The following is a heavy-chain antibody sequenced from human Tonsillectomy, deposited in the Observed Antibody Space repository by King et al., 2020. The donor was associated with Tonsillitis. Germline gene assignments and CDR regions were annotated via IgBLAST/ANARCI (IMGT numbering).Heavy chain of an antibody. CDR1: GGSFSGYY. J-gene: IGHJ4*02. CDR2: INHSGST. CDR3: ARGGLRRHHSN. D-gene: IGHD1-14*01. Sequence: VQLQQWGAGLLKPSETLSLTCAVHGGSFSGYYWSWIRQPPGKGLEWIGEINHSGSTNYNPSLKSRVTISVDTSKNQFSLKLSSVTAADTAVYYCARGGLRRHHSNWGQGTLVTVSS. V-gene: IGHV4-34*01.